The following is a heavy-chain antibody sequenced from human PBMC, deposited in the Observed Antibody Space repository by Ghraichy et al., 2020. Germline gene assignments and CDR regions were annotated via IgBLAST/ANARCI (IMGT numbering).Heavy chain of an antibody. J-gene: IGHJ6*02. CDR2: ISGSSTYI. Sequence: GSLNISCAASAFTFSSSTMNWVRQAPGKGLEWVASISGSSTYIYYADSVKGRFTISRDNAKNSLYLQMNSLRADDTAVYYCARDLDYGDFHYYYGMDVWGQGTTVTVSS. CDR3: ARDLDYGDFHYYYGMDV. D-gene: IGHD4-17*01. CDR1: AFTFSSST. V-gene: IGHV3-21*01.